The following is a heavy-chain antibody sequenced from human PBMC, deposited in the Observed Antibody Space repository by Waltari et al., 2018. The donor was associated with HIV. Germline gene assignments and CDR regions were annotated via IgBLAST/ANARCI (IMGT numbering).Heavy chain of an antibody. V-gene: IGHV3-74*01. CDR3: VRAGRSSDGFDV. D-gene: IGHD6-6*01. Sequence: EVQLVESGGGLVQPGGPLRLSCGASGVPFRGDWMHWVRQAPGKGLVWVSRIESDGASTNYADSVKGRVSISRDNAKNTLSLQMNSLSVEDTAVYYCVRAGRSSDGFDVWGQGTMVTVSS. CDR1: GVPFRGDW. J-gene: IGHJ3*01. CDR2: IESDGAST.